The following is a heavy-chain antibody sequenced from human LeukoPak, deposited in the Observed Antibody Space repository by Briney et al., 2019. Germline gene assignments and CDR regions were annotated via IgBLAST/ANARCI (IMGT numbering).Heavy chain of an antibody. CDR2: IRTDGTIT. CDR3: AKDPYDYVWGSYHYFDY. D-gene: IGHD3-16*02. CDR1: GFTFSSYW. Sequence: GGSLRLSCAASGFTFSSYWMHWVRQAPGKGLVWVSRIRTDGTITTYADSVKGRFSISRDNAKNTLYLQMNSLRAEDTAVYYCAKDPYDYVWGSYHYFDYWGQGTLVTVSS. V-gene: IGHV3-74*03. J-gene: IGHJ4*02.